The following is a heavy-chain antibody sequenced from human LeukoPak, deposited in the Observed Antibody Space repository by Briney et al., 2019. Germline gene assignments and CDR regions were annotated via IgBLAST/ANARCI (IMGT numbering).Heavy chain of an antibody. D-gene: IGHD3-10*01. J-gene: IGHJ4*02. V-gene: IGHV4-59*01. Sequence: SETLSLTCTVSGGSISSYYWSWIRQPPGKGLEWIGYIYYSGSTNYNPSLKSRVTISVDTSKNQFSLKLSSVTAADTAVYCCARDETEYYYGSGSYYPHYFDYWGQGTLVTVSS. CDR3: ARDETEYYYGSGSYYPHYFDY. CDR1: GGSISSYY. CDR2: IYYSGST.